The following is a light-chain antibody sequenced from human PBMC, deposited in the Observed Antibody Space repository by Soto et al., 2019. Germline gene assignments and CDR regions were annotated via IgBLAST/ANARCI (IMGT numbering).Light chain of an antibody. CDR2: DAS. CDR1: QSISSW. V-gene: IGKV1-5*01. Sequence: DIQMTQSPSTLSASVGDRVTITCRASQSISSWLAWYQQKPEKAPKLLIYDASRLESGVPSRFSGRGSGTEFTLTISSLQPDDFATYYCQQYNSYSPTFGQGTKVDIK. CDR3: QQYNSYSPT. J-gene: IGKJ1*01.